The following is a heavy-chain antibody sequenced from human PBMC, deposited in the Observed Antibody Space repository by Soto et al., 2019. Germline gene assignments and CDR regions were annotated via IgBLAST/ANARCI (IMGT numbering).Heavy chain of an antibody. Sequence: GGSLRLSCAASGFTFSNAWMSWVRQAPVKGLEWVGRIKSKTDGGTTDYAAPVKGRFTISRDDSKNTLYLQMNSLKTEDTAVYYCTSYYYDSSGPFDYWGQGTLVTVSS. CDR1: GFTFSNAW. V-gene: IGHV3-15*01. CDR3: TSYYYDSSGPFDY. CDR2: IKSKTDGGTT. D-gene: IGHD3-22*01. J-gene: IGHJ4*02.